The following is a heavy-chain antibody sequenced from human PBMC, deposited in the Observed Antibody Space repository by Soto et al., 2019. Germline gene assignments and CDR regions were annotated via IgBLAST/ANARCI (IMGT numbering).Heavy chain of an antibody. D-gene: IGHD1-26*01. Sequence: EVQLVESGGGLVQPGGSLRLSCVASGFIFNSYSMNWVRQAPGKGLEWISYIHSGSTSVFYADSVKGRFTISGDKAKNSLYLQMNSLRAEDTAVYYCASSASPDAYWGQGTLVTVSS. V-gene: IGHV3-48*01. CDR2: IHSGSTSV. J-gene: IGHJ4*02. CDR1: GFIFNSYS. CDR3: ASSASPDAY.